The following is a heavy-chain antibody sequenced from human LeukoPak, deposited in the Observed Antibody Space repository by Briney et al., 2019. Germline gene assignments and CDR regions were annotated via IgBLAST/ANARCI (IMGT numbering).Heavy chain of an antibody. CDR2: ISYDGSNK. CDR1: GFTFSSYW. CDR3: ARATYYYDSSGYYLDY. Sequence: GGSLRLSCAASGFTFSSYWMHWVRQAPGKGLEWVAVISYDGSNKYYADSVKGRFTISRDNSKNTLYLQMNSLRAEDTAVYYCARATYYYDSSGYYLDYWGQGTLVTVSS. D-gene: IGHD3-22*01. V-gene: IGHV3-30*01. J-gene: IGHJ4*02.